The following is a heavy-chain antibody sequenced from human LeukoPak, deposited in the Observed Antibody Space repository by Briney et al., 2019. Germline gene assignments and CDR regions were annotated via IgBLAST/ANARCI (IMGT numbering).Heavy chain of an antibody. D-gene: IGHD6-13*01. Sequence: SETLSLTCTVSDGSISSNSYYWGWIRQPPGKGLEWIGSISYSGRTYYNPSLESRVTISVDASKNQFSLKLSSVTAADTAVYYCARRGSSSWIDYWGQGTLVTVSS. CDR3: ARRGSSSWIDY. V-gene: IGHV4-39*01. CDR2: ISYSGRT. J-gene: IGHJ4*02. CDR1: DGSISSNSYY.